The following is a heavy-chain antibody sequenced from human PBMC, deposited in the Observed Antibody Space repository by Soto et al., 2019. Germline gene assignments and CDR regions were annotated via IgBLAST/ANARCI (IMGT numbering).Heavy chain of an antibody. V-gene: IGHV1-18*01. D-gene: IGHD3-10*01. J-gene: IGHJ4*02. CDR2: ISVYNGNT. Sequence: QVQLVQSGPEVTKPGAPVKVSCKASGYTFTNYDVIWVRQAPGQGLEWMGWISVYNGNTRYAQNFQGRIMLTTDMSTTTAYMELSRLTSDDTGVYYCARDGSADYWGQGTLVTVSS. CDR3: ARDGSADY. CDR1: GYTFTNYD.